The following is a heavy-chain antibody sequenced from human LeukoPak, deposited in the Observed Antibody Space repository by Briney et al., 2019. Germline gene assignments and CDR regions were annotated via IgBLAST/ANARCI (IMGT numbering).Heavy chain of an antibody. D-gene: IGHD3-3*01. CDR3: ARDKGVDYDFWSGYYSRFDY. CDR1: GGSISSYY. CDR2: IYTSGST. V-gene: IGHV4-4*07. J-gene: IGHJ4*02. Sequence: SETLSLTCTVSGGSISSYYWSWIRQPAGKGLEWIGRIYTSGSTNYNPSLKSRVTMSVDTSKNQFPLKLSSVTAADTAVYYCARDKGVDYDFWSGYYSRFDYWGQGTLVTVSS.